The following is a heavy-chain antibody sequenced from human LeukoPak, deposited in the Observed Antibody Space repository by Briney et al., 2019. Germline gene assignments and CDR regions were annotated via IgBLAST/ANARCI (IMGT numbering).Heavy chain of an antibody. Sequence: GGSLRLSCAASGFTFSSYAMSWVRQAPGKGLEWVSAISGSGGSTYYADSVKGRFTISRDNSKSTLYLQMNSLRAEDTAVYYRAKDKGVTGYPFDYWGQGTLVTVSS. D-gene: IGHD3-9*01. CDR3: AKDKGVTGYPFDY. CDR2: ISGSGGST. J-gene: IGHJ4*02. V-gene: IGHV3-23*01. CDR1: GFTFSSYA.